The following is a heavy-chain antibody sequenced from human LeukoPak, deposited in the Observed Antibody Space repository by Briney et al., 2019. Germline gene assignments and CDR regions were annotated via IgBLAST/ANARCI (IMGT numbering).Heavy chain of an antibody. CDR3: ARAPPINIVVVPAAIEVGDPLHYYYGMDV. Sequence: SETLSLTCAVYGGSFSGYYWSWIRQPPGKGLEWIGEINHSGSTNYNPSLKSRVTISVDTSKNQFSLKLSSVTAADTAVYYCARAPPINIVVVPAAIEVGDPLHYYYGMDVWGQGTTVTVSS. D-gene: IGHD2-2*02. J-gene: IGHJ6*02. CDR2: INHSGST. CDR1: GGSFSGYY. V-gene: IGHV4-34*01.